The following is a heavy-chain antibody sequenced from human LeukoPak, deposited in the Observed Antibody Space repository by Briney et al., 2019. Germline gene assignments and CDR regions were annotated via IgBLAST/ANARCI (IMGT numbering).Heavy chain of an antibody. V-gene: IGHV3-7*01. J-gene: IGHJ3*02. CDR2: IKQEGSEK. CDR3: ARDQGFDAFDI. Sequence: PGGSLRLSCAAPGFTFSSYWMSWVRQAPGKGLEGVANIKQEGSEKYYVDAGKVRFTISRDNANIALYLQMNSLRAADTAVYYCARDQGFDAFDIWGQGTMVTVSS. CDR1: GFTFSSYW.